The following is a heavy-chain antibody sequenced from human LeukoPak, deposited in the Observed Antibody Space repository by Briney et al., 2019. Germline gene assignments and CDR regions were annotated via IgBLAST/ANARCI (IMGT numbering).Heavy chain of an antibody. V-gene: IGHV4-59*01. J-gene: IGHJ4*02. D-gene: IGHD7-27*01. Sequence: SEPLSLACSVSAASTDGYYRSWIRQPPGKGLECIGYIYYSGSTNYTPSPESRVTISLDTSRNQFSLRLRSVTAADTAVYFWARGTTGAYFGTPPYFDYWGQGSLVTVSS. CDR2: IYYSGST. CDR1: AASTDGYY. CDR3: ARGTTGAYFGTPPYFDY.